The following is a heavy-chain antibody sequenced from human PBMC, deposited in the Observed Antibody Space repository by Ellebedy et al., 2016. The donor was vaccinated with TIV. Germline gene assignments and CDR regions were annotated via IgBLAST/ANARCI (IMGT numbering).Heavy chain of an antibody. CDR1: GYTLTELS. J-gene: IGHJ6*02. CDR2: FDPEDGET. CDR3: ARALLGLVEYNGMDV. Sequence: AASVKVSCKVSGYTLTELSMHWVRQAHGKGLEWMGGFDPEDGETIYAQKFQGRVTMTEDTSTDTAYMELSSLRSEDTAVYYCARALLGLVEYNGMDVWGQGTTVTVSS. V-gene: IGHV1-24*01. D-gene: IGHD6-19*01.